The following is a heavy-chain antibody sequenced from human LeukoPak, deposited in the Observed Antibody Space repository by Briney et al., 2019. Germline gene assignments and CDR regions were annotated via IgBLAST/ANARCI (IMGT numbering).Heavy chain of an antibody. V-gene: IGHV3-15*01. D-gene: IGHD3-10*01. CDR1: GFTFTNAW. CDR2: MKSKRDGGAT. CDR3: ARETYGSGSYYRRFDY. J-gene: IGHJ4*02. Sequence: GGSLRLSCEASGFTFTNAWMNWVRQTPGKGPEWVGRMKSKRDGGATEYAAPVKGRFTISRDNAKNSLYLQMNSLRAEDTAVYYCARETYGSGSYYRRFDYWGQGTLVTVSS.